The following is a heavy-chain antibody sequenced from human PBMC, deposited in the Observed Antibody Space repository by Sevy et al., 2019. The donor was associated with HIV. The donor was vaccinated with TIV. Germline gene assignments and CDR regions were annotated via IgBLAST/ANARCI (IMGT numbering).Heavy chain of an antibody. D-gene: IGHD3-3*01. J-gene: IGHJ5*02. CDR2: ISSSGNTI. CDR1: GFTFSDYY. CDR3: ARDPTYYDFWSGYYTGWFDP. Sequence: GGSLRLSCAASGFTFSDYYMNWVRQAPGKGLERVSYISSSGNTIYYADSVKGRFTVSRDNAKNSLYLQMNSLRAGDTAVYYCARDPTYYDFWSGYYTGWFDPWGQGTLVTVSS. V-gene: IGHV3-11*01.